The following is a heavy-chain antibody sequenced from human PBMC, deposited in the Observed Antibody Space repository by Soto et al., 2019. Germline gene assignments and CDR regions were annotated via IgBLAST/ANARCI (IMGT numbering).Heavy chain of an antibody. V-gene: IGHV4-59*01. J-gene: IGHJ3*02. CDR3: ARRYGYAFDI. CDR2: IYYSGST. D-gene: IGHD4-17*01. CDR1: GGSISSYY. Sequence: QVQLQESGPGLVKPSETLSLTCTVSGGSISSYYWSWIRQPPGKGLEWIGYIYYSGSTNYNPSLKRRVTLSVDTSKNPFSLKLSSVTAADTAVYYCARRYGYAFDIWGQGKMVNVSS.